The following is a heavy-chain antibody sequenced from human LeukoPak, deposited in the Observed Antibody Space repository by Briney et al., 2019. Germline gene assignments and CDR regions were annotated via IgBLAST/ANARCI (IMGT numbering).Heavy chain of an antibody. CDR3: ASAYYYDSSGYSPGGY. Sequence: GGSMRLSCEAYGFTLSSYWMSWVRQAPGKGLEWVANIEQDGSEKYYVDSVKGRCTNSRDNAKNSLYLQMNSLRAEDTAVYYCASAYYYDSSGYSPGGYWGQGTLVTVSS. CDR1: GFTLSSYW. D-gene: IGHD3-22*01. CDR2: IEQDGSEK. J-gene: IGHJ4*02. V-gene: IGHV3-7*01.